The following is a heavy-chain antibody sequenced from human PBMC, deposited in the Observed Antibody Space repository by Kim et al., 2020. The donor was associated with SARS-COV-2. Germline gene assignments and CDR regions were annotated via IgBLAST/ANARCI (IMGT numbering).Heavy chain of an antibody. V-gene: IGHV6-1*01. CDR2: TYYTSKWYN. J-gene: IGHJ4*02. CDR1: GDGVSSNSAT. Sequence: SQTLSLTCAISGDGVSSNSATWNWIRQSPSGGLEWLGRTYYTSKWYNDYAVSVKSRITINPDTSKNHVSLQLNSVTPEDTAVYYCATTYGGAAFDYWGQGTLVTVSS. D-gene: IGHD2-21*01. CDR3: ATTYGGAAFDY.